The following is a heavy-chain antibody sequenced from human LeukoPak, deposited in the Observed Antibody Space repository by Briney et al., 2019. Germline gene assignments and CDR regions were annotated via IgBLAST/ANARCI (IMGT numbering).Heavy chain of an antibody. V-gene: IGHV4-61*08. Sequence: SETLSLTCTVSGASVSSGGYYWSWIRQPPGKGLEWIAYIYYSGSTNYNPSLKSRVTISLDTSKNQFSLKLSSVTAADTAVYYCARAHSSSWYAAGDYWGQGTLVTVSS. CDR3: ARAHSSSWYAAGDY. D-gene: IGHD6-13*01. CDR2: IYYSGST. CDR1: GASVSSGGYY. J-gene: IGHJ4*02.